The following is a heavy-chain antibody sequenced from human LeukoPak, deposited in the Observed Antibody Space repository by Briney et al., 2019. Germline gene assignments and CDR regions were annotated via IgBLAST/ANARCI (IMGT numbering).Heavy chain of an antibody. J-gene: IGHJ4*02. D-gene: IGHD3-10*01. Sequence: GASVKVSCKSSGGTFSSYPINWVRQAPGQGLEWMGGLIPMFGAPKYAQRFQGRVTITTDESTSTAYMELNSLRSDDTAVYYCARDREDYYFDYWGQGTLVTVSS. CDR2: LIPMFGAP. CDR3: ARDREDYYFDY. V-gene: IGHV1-69*05. CDR1: GGTFSSYP.